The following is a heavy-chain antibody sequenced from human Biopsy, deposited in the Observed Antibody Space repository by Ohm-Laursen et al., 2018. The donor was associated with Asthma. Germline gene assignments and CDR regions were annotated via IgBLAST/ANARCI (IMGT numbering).Heavy chain of an antibody. J-gene: IGHJ6*02. V-gene: IGHV3-30*18. D-gene: IGHD3-10*01. CDR3: AKVYYGSGSRPSPYGMDA. CDR2: ISYDGTHE. Sequence: SLRLSCAASGFTFSTYGMHWVRQAPGKGLEWVAVISYDGTHEHYADSVKGRFTLSRDNSKNTLYLQMNSLDGEDSAVYYCAKVYYGSGSRPSPYGMDAWGQGTTVTVSS. CDR1: GFTFSTYG.